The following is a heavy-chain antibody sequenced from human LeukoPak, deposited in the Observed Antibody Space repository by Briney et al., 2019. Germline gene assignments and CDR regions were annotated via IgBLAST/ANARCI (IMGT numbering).Heavy chain of an antibody. J-gene: IGHJ5*02. D-gene: IGHD3-10*01. Sequence: GGSLRLSCAASGFTFSSYSMNWVRQAPGKGVEWVSYISSSSSTIYYADSVKGRFTISRDNAKNSLYLQMNSLRAEDTAVYYCARVVRGVIIPWGQGTLVTVSS. V-gene: IGHV3-48*01. CDR1: GFTFSSYS. CDR3: ARVVRGVIIP. CDR2: ISSSSSTI.